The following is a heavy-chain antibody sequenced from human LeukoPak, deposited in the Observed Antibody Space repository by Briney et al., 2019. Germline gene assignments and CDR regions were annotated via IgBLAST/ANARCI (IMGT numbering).Heavy chain of an antibody. Sequence: ASETLSLTCTVSGGSISSSSYYWGWIRQPPGKGLEWIGSIYYSGSTYYNPSLKSRVTISVDTSKNQFSLKLSPVTAADTAVYYCARGTIFGVPDYWGQGTLVTVSS. D-gene: IGHD3-3*01. CDR2: IYYSGST. J-gene: IGHJ4*02. CDR1: GGSISSSSYY. V-gene: IGHV4-39*07. CDR3: ARGTIFGVPDY.